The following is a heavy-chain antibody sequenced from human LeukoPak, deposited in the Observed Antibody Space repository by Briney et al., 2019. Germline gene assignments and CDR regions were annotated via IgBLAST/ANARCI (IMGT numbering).Heavy chain of an antibody. J-gene: IGHJ4*02. Sequence: GGSLRLSCAASGFTFSSYAMSWVRQAPGKGLEWASAISGSGGSTYYADSVKGRFTISRDNSKNTLYLQMNSLRAEDTAVYYCAKRQLDIFILVRYYFDYWGQGTLVTVSS. CDR2: ISGSGGST. D-gene: IGHD1-1*01. V-gene: IGHV3-23*01. CDR3: AKRQLDIFILVRYYFDY. CDR1: GFTFSSYA.